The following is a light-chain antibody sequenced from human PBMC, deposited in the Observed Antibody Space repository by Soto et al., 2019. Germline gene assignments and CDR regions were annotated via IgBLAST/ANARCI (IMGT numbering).Light chain of an antibody. J-gene: IGLJ3*02. CDR1: SSNIGNNY. CDR3: GTWDSSLSGGV. V-gene: IGLV1-51*01. CDR2: DNN. Sequence: QSVLPQPPSVSAAPGQKVTISCSGSSSNIGNNYVSWYQQLPGTAPKLLIYDNNKRPSGIPDRFSGSKPGTSATLGITGLQTGDEADYYCGTWDSSLSGGVFGGGTKLTVL.